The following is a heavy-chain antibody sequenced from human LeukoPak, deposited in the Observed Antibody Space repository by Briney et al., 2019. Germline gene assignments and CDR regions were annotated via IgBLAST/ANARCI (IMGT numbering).Heavy chain of an antibody. CDR1: GYTFTSYG. Sequence: ASVKVPCKASGYTFTSYGISWVRQAPGQGLEWMGWISAYNGNTNYAQKLQGRVTMTTDTSTSAAYMELRSLRSDDTAVYYCASSHCSSTSCYNWDAFDIWGQGTMVTVSS. CDR3: ASSHCSSTSCYNWDAFDI. J-gene: IGHJ3*02. V-gene: IGHV1-18*01. CDR2: ISAYNGNT. D-gene: IGHD2-2*02.